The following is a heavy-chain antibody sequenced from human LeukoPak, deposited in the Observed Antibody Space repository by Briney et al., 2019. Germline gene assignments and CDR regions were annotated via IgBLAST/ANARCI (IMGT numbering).Heavy chain of an antibody. J-gene: IGHJ4*02. CDR3: TTYGSGSDLDY. D-gene: IGHD3-10*01. Sequence: GGSLRLSCSASGFTFSRYAMHWVRQAPGKGPECVGRIKGKTDGGTTDYAAPVTGRFTISRDDSKNTLYLQMNSLKTDDTAVYYCTTYGSGSDLDYWGQGTLVTVSS. CDR2: IKGKTDGGTT. V-gene: IGHV3-15*01. CDR1: GFTFSRYA.